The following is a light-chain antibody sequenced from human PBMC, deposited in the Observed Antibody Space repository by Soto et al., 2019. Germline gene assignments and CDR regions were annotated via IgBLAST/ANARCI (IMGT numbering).Light chain of an antibody. CDR3: QQYDNLPLT. J-gene: IGKJ3*01. Sequence: DLPMTQSPSSLSASVGDRVTITCQASQDISNYLNWYQQKPGKAPKLLIYDASNLETGGPSRFSGRGSGTDFTFTISSLQPEDIATYYCQQYDNLPLTFGPGTKVYIK. CDR2: DAS. V-gene: IGKV1-33*01. CDR1: QDISNY.